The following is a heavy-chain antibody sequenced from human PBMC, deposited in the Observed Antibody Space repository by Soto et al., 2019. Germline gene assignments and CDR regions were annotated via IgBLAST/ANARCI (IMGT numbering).Heavy chain of an antibody. Sequence: QVQLVQSGAEVKKPGSSVKVSCKASRGTFSSYAISWVRQALGQGLEWMGAIMPRFGSANYAQKFQGTVTITADESTSTAYMELSSLRSDATAVYYCARGSIAAASYFDYWGQGTLITVSS. V-gene: IGHV1-69*01. CDR1: RGTFSSYA. CDR2: IMPRFGSA. CDR3: ARGSIAAASYFDY. D-gene: IGHD6-25*01. J-gene: IGHJ4*02.